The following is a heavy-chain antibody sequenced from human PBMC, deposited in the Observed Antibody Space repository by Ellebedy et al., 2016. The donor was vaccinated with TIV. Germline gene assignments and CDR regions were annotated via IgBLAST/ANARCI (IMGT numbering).Heavy chain of an antibody. CDR3: AIPPGPGTTDAWFDP. CDR1: GFTFSSSA. Sequence: PGGSLRLSCAASGFTFSSSAITWVPQAPGKGLEWVPHISGSGGGTYYADSVKGRFTISRDNSKNTLYLQMNSLRAEDTAVYYWAIPPGPGTTDAWFDPWGQGTLVTVSS. D-gene: IGHD1-14*01. J-gene: IGHJ5*02. V-gene: IGHV3-23*01. CDR2: ISGSGGGT.